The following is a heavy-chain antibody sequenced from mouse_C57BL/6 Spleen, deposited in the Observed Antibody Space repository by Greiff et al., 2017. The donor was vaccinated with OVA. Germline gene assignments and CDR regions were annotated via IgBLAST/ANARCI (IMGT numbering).Heavy chain of an antibody. J-gene: IGHJ3*01. CDR2: ISSGGDYI. D-gene: IGHD2-4*01. Sequence: DVKLQESGEGLVKPGGSLKLSCAASGFTFSSYAMSWVRQTPEKRLEWVAYISSGGDYIYYADTVKGRFTISRDNARNTLYLQMSSLKSEDTAMYYCTRDDYERFAYWGQGTLVTVSA. CDR3: TRDDYERFAY. V-gene: IGHV5-9-1*02. CDR1: GFTFSSYA.